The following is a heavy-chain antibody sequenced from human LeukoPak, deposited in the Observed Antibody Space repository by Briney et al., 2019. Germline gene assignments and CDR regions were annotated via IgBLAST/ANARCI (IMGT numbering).Heavy chain of an antibody. J-gene: IGHJ4*02. D-gene: IGHD1-26*01. CDR3: ARRLRRERERKLDY. Sequence: PSETLSLTCTVSGGSISGYYWSWIRQPPGKGLEWIGYIYYSGSTNYNPSLKSRVTISLDTSKNQFSLNLNSVTAADTAVYYCARRLRRERERKLDYWGQGTLVTVSS. CDR1: GGSISGYY. V-gene: IGHV4-59*08. CDR2: IYYSGST.